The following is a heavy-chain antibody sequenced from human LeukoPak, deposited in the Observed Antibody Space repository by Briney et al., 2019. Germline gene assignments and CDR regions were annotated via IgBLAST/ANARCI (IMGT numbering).Heavy chain of an antibody. D-gene: IGHD6-13*01. CDR2: INPNSGGT. CDR1: GYTFTGYY. V-gene: IGHV1-2*02. CDR3: ARFVGIAAAGADY. J-gene: IGHJ4*02. Sequence: ASVTVSCKASGYTFTGYYMHWVRQAPGQGLEWMGWINPNSGGTNYAQKFQGRVTMTRDTSISTAYMELSRLRSDDTAVYYCARFVGIAAAGADYWGQGTLVTVSS.